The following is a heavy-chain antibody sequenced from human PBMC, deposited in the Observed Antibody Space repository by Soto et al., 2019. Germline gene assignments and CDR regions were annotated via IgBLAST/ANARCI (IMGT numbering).Heavy chain of an antibody. D-gene: IGHD1-7*01. CDR1: GFTFSSYG. J-gene: IGHJ6*02. CDR2: ISYDGSNK. CDR3: AKDLTGTNGMDV. V-gene: IGHV3-30*18. Sequence: GGSLRLSCAASGFTFSSYGMHWVRQAPGKGLEWVAVISYDGSNKYYADSVKGRFTISRDNSKNTLYLQMNSLRAEDTAVYYCAKDLTGTNGMDVWGQGTTVTVSS.